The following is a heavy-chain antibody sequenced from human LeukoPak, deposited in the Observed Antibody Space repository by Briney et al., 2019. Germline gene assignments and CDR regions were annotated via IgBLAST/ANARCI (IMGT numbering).Heavy chain of an antibody. Sequence: GASVKVSCKASGYTFTSYGISWVRQAPGQGLEWMGWISAYNGNTNYAQKLQGRVTMTTDTSTSTAYMELRSLRSDDTAVYYCARRSGDYDFWSGYNYYYMEVWGKGTTVTVSS. D-gene: IGHD3-3*01. CDR1: GYTFTSYG. J-gene: IGHJ6*03. CDR2: ISAYNGNT. V-gene: IGHV1-18*01. CDR3: ARRSGDYDFWSGYNYYYMEV.